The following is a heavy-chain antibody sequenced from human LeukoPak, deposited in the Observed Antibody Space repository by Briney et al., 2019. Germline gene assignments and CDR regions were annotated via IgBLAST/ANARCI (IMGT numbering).Heavy chain of an antibody. CDR2: ISSSGSTI. V-gene: IGHV3-48*03. CDR1: GFTFSSYE. CDR3: ARKAYDFWSGYDYGMDV. D-gene: IGHD3-3*01. Sequence: GGSLRLSCAASGFTFSSYEMIWVRQAPGKGLEWVSYISSSGSTIYYADSVKGRFTISRDNAKNSLYLQMNSLRAEDTAVYYCARKAYDFWSGYDYGMDVWGQGTTVTVSS. J-gene: IGHJ6*02.